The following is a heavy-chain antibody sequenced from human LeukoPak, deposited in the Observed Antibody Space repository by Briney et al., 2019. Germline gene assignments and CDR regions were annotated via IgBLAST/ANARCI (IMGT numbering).Heavy chain of an antibody. Sequence: PSETLSLTCTVSGGSISSYYWSWIRQPPGKGLEWIGYIYYSGSTNYNPSLKSRVTISVDTSKNQFSLKLSSVTVADTAMYYCTILAGDQAFDYWGQGTLVTVSS. V-gene: IGHV4-59*08. CDR3: TILAGDQAFDY. CDR2: IYYSGST. D-gene: IGHD7-27*01. CDR1: GGSISSYY. J-gene: IGHJ4*02.